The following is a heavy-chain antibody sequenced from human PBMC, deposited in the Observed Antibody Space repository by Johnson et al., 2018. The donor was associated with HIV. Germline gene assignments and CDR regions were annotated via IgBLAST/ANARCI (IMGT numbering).Heavy chain of an antibody. CDR1: GFSFSGYA. V-gene: IGHV3-48*01. CDR2: ISSSGSTR. D-gene: IGHD6-6*01. Sequence: VQLVESGGGLVQPGGSLRLSCAASGFSFSGYAMTWVRQAPGKGLEWISYISSSGSTRYYADSVKGRFTISRDNSKNTLYLQMNSLRAEDTAVYYCALSGSSVVVAFDIWGQGTLVTVSS. J-gene: IGHJ3*02. CDR3: ALSGSSVVVAFDI.